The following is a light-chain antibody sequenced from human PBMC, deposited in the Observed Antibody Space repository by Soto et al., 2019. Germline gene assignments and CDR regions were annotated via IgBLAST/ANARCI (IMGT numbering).Light chain of an antibody. CDR2: GAS. CDR1: QSVSSN. V-gene: IGKV3-15*01. CDR3: QQYNNWHPWT. J-gene: IGKJ1*01. Sequence: EIVMTQSPATLSVSPGERATLSCRASQSVSSNLAWYQQKPGQAPRLLIYGASTSANGIPARFSGSGSGTELTLTISSLQSEDFAVYYCQQYNNWHPWTFGQGTKVEIK.